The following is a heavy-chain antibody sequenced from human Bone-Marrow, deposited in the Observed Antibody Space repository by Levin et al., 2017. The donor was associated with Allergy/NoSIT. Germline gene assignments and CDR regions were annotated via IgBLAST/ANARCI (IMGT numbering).Heavy chain of an antibody. J-gene: IGHJ4*02. CDR2: MSSDGSYK. CDR1: GFTFRSSA. Sequence: GGSLRLSCVASGFTFRSSAMHWVRQAPGKGLEWVSFMSSDGSYKYYGDSVKGRFTISRDNSNNTLYLEMNSLRTEDTALYYFAKDRKYYFESWGQGTLVTVSS. V-gene: IGHV3-30*04. CDR3: AKDRKYYFES.